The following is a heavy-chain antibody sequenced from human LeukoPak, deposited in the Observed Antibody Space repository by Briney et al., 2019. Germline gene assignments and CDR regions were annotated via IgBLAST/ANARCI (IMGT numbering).Heavy chain of an antibody. CDR2: INPNSGGT. CDR1: GYTFTGYY. J-gene: IGHJ6*03. Sequence: VASVKVSCKASGYTFTGYYMHWVRQAPGQGLEWMGRINPNSGGTNYAQKFQGRVTMTRDTSISTAYMELSRLRSDDTAVYYCAREFGDYASPYYYMDVWGKGTMVTVSS. V-gene: IGHV1-2*06. CDR3: AREFGDYASPYYYMDV. D-gene: IGHD4-17*01.